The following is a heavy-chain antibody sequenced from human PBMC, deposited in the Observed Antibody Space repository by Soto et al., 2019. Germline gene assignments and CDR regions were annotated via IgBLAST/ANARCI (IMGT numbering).Heavy chain of an antibody. CDR2: IFYSGST. CDR1: GGSISSSSTYY. J-gene: IGHJ5*02. D-gene: IGHD6-6*01. CDR3: ARHTVMPTRPYNWFDP. V-gene: IGHV4-39*01. Sequence: PSETLSLTCTVSGGSISSSSTYYWGWIRQPPGKGLEWIGSIFYSGSTYYNPSLKSRVTISVDTSKNQFSLKLSSVTAADTAVYFCARHTVMPTRPYNWFDPWGQGALVTVSS.